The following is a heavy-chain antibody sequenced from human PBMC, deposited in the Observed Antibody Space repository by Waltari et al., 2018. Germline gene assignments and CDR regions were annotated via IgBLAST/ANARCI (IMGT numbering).Heavy chain of an antibody. D-gene: IGHD3-3*01. V-gene: IGHV3-15*01. CDR1: GFTFSNAW. Sequence: EVQLVESGGGLVKPGGSLRLSCAASGFTFSNAWMRWVRQAPGKGLEWVGRIKSKTDGGTTDYAAPVKGRFTISRDDSKNTLYLQMNSLKTEDTAVYYCTRYDFWSGPDYWGQGTLVTVSS. J-gene: IGHJ4*02. CDR2: IKSKTDGGTT. CDR3: TRYDFWSGPDY.